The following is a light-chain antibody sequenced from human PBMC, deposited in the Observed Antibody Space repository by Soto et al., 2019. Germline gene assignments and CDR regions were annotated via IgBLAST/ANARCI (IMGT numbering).Light chain of an antibody. V-gene: IGKV2-40*01. CDR3: MQRLEFPLT. CDR1: QSLLDSDDGNTY. J-gene: IGKJ4*01. Sequence: DIVLTQTPLSLPVTPGEPASISCRSSQSLLDSDDGNTYLDWYLQKPGQSPQLVIYTVSYRASGVPDRFSGGGSGTDFTLKISRVEPEDVGVYYCMQRLEFPLTFGGGTKVEI. CDR2: TVS.